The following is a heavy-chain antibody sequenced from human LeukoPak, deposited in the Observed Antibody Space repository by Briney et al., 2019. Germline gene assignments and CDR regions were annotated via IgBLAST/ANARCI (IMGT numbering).Heavy chain of an antibody. J-gene: IGHJ4*02. CDR1: GGSISGYY. D-gene: IGHD3-22*01. CDR3: ARHSYYDSSGYYYAY. Sequence: SETLSLTCTVSGGSISGYYWSWIRQPPGKGLEWIGYIYYSGSTNYNPSLKSRVTISVDMSKNQFSLKLSSVTAADTAVYYCARHSYYDSSGYYYAYWGQGTLVTVSS. V-gene: IGHV4-59*08. CDR2: IYYSGST.